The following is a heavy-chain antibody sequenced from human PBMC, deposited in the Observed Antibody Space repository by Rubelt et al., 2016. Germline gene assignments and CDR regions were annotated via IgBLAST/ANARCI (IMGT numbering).Heavy chain of an antibody. J-gene: IGHJ5*02. Sequence: QVQLVQSGAEVKKPGASVKVSCKASGYAFIDFYIHWVRQAPGQGLEWMGRIDPNSGGTNYEQKIQDRVTMTRETSVGSAELDLRGLTSDDTAIYYGARGDHNFDPWGRGTLVTVSS. CDR2: IDPNSGGT. D-gene: IGHD1-14*01. CDR1: GYAFIDFY. CDR3: ARGDHNFDP. V-gene: IGHV1-2*06.